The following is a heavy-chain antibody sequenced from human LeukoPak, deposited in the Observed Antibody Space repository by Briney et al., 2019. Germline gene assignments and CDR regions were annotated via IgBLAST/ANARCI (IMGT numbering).Heavy chain of an antibody. CDR2: FNPNSGGT. D-gene: IGHD1-26*01. CDR3: ARDTNSGSYSDAFNI. J-gene: IGHJ3*02. V-gene: IGHV1-2*06. Sequence: GASVKVSCKASGYTFTAYYLHWVRQAPGQGLEWMGRFNPNSGGTNYAQRFQGRVTMTRDTSITTAYMELSRLTSDDTAVYYCARDTNSGSYSDAFNIWGPGTMVTVSS. CDR1: GYTFTAYY.